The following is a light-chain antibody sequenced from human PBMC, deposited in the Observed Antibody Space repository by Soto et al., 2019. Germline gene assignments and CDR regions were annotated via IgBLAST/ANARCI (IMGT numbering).Light chain of an antibody. Sequence: DVVMTQSPLSLPVTLGQPASISCRSSQSLVYSDGNTYLNWFQQRPGQSPRRLIYKVSNRDSGVPDRFSGSGSGTDFTLKISRVEAEDVGVYYCRQGTHWPPFTFGPGTKVDIK. CDR1: QSLVYSDGNTY. CDR3: RQGTHWPPFT. CDR2: KVS. J-gene: IGKJ3*01. V-gene: IGKV2-30*01.